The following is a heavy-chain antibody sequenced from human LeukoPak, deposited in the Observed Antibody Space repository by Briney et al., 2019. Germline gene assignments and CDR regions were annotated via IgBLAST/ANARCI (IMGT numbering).Heavy chain of an antibody. CDR2: INHSGST. J-gene: IGHJ4*02. Sequence: PSETLSLTCAVYGGSFSGYYWSWIRQPPGKGLEWIGEINHSGSTNYDPSLKSRLTISVDTSKNQFSLKLSSVTAADTAVYYCARESPNYYFDYWGQGTLVTVSS. CDR1: GGSFSGYY. CDR3: ARESPNYYFDY. D-gene: IGHD5-24*01. V-gene: IGHV4-34*01.